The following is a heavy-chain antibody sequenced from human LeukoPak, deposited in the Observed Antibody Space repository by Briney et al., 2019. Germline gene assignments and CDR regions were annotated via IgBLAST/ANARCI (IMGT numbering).Heavy chain of an antibody. V-gene: IGHV3-23*01. Sequence: GGSLRLSCAASGFTFNIHGMNWVRQAPGKGPEWVSGIGPSGDKTYYADSVKGRFTISRDNSENTVYLQMNSLRAEDTAVYYCAKSISSGLAATAVGAQFDYWGQGTLVTVSS. CDR1: GFTFNIHG. CDR3: AKSISSGLAATAVGAQFDY. CDR2: IGPSGDKT. D-gene: IGHD1-26*01. J-gene: IGHJ4*02.